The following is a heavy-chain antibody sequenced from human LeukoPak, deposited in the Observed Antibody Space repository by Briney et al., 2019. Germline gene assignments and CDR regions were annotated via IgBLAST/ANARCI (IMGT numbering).Heavy chain of an antibody. Sequence: SETLSLTCSVSGGSISSSSYYWGWIRQPPGKGLEWTGSIHYTGSTFYNPSLKSRVTISVDTSKNQFSLKLSSVTAADTAVYYCARAKTSQYCSGGSCYPRGPMDVWGQGTTVTVSS. D-gene: IGHD2-15*01. CDR2: IHYTGST. CDR1: GGSISSSSYY. J-gene: IGHJ6*02. CDR3: ARAKTSQYCSGGSCYPRGPMDV. V-gene: IGHV4-39*07.